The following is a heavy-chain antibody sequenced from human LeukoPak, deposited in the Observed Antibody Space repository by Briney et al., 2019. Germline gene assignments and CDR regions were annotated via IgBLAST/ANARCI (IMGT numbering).Heavy chain of an antibody. J-gene: IGHJ4*02. Sequence: GGSLRLSCAASGFTFSTYAMSWVRQAPGKGLEWVSGISSSGDRTFYADSVKDRFTISRDNSENTLYLQMSRLRAEDTAVYYCAKDRPNYHESNGHYYRPNGDYWGQGTLVTVSS. CDR1: GFTFSTYA. V-gene: IGHV3-23*01. CDR2: ISSSGDRT. D-gene: IGHD3-22*01. CDR3: AKDRPNYHESNGHYYRPNGDY.